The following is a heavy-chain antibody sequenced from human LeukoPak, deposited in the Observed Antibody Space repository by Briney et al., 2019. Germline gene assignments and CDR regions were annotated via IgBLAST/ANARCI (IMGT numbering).Heavy chain of an antibody. CDR3: AREGTTGRNLNWFDS. J-gene: IGHJ5*01. D-gene: IGHD1-1*01. CDR1: GGSISSYY. CDR2: IHNSGNT. V-gene: IGHV4-59*01. Sequence: PSETLSLTCTVSGGSISSYYWSWIRQPPAKGLEWIGHIHNSGNTNYNPSLKSRVTLSVDTSKNQFSLKLSSVTAAGTAVYYCAREGTTGRNLNWFDSWGQGTLVTVSS.